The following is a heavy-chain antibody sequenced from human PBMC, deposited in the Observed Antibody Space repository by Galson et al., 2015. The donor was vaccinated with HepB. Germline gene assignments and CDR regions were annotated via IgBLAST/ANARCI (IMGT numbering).Heavy chain of an antibody. Sequence: SLRLSCAGSGFTFSSHWMSWVRQAPGKGLEWVANIKQDGYEKYYVDSVKGRFTISRDNAKNSLYLQMNSLRAEDTAVYYCARGRSNDYWGQGTLVSVSS. V-gene: IGHV3-7*04. CDR3: ARGRSNDY. CDR2: IKQDGYEK. D-gene: IGHD4-17*01. J-gene: IGHJ4*02. CDR1: GFTFSSHW.